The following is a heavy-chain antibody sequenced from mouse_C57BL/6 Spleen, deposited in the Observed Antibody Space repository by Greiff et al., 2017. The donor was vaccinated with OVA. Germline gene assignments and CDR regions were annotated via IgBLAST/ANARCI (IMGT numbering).Heavy chain of an antibody. J-gene: IGHJ4*01. V-gene: IGHV5-9-1*02. Sequence: EVMLVESGEGLVKPGGSLKLSCAASGFTFSSYALSWVRQTPEKRLEWVAYISSGGDYIYYADTVKGRFTISRDNARNTLYLQMSSLKSEDTAMYYCTRVLITTVVENYAMDYWGQGTSVTVSS. CDR1: GFTFSSYA. D-gene: IGHD1-1*01. CDR2: ISSGGDYI. CDR3: TRVLITTVVENYAMDY.